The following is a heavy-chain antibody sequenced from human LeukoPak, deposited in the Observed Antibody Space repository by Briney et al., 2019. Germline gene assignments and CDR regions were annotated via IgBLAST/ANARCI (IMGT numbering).Heavy chain of an antibody. D-gene: IGHD6-19*01. Sequence: GGSLRLSCAASGFTFDDYAMHWVRQAPGKGLEWVSGISWNSGSIGYADSVKGRFIISRDNAKNSLYLQMNSLRAEDTALYYCAKSRQWLVSALDYWGQGTLVTVSS. CDR1: GFTFDDYA. V-gene: IGHV3-9*01. CDR3: AKSRQWLVSALDY. CDR2: ISWNSGSI. J-gene: IGHJ4*02.